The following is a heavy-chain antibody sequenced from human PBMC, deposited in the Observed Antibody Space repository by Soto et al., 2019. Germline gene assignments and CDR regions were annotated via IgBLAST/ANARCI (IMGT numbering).Heavy chain of an antibody. CDR3: ARGGSVHWFDP. CDR2: IYYSGST. Sequence: SETLSLTCAVYGGSLRGYYWSWIRQPPGKGLEWIGDIYYSGSTYYNPSLKSRVTISVDTSKNQFSLKLSSVTAADTAVYYCARGGSVHWFDPWGQGTLVTVSS. CDR1: GGSLRGYY. J-gene: IGHJ5*02. V-gene: IGHV4-34*01. D-gene: IGHD3-10*01.